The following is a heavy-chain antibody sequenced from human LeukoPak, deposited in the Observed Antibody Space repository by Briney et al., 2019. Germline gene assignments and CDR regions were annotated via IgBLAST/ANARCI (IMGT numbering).Heavy chain of an antibody. CDR3: TTDPTQVTTLRYYYYYYMDV. V-gene: IGHV3-30*02. CDR1: GFTFSAFG. J-gene: IGHJ6*03. Sequence: PGGSLRLSCAASGFTFSAFGMHWVRQAPGKGLEWVTFIPYDGSDKYYADSVKGRFTISRDDSKNTLYLQMNSLKTEDTAVYYCTTDPTQVTTLRYYYYYYMDVWGKGTTVTVSS. CDR2: IPYDGSDK. D-gene: IGHD4-17*01.